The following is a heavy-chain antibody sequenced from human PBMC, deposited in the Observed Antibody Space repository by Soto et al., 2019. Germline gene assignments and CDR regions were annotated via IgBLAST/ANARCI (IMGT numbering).Heavy chain of an antibody. CDR2: ISGSGGST. V-gene: IGHV3-23*01. D-gene: IGHD3-3*01. CDR3: AKLGSIFGVAEDYFDY. J-gene: IGHJ4*02. Sequence: PGGSLRLSCAASGFTFSSYAMSWVRQAPGKGLEWVSAISGSGGSTYYADSVKGRFTIFRDNSKNTLYLQMNSLRAEDTAVYYCAKLGSIFGVAEDYFDYWGQGTLVTVSS. CDR1: GFTFSSYA.